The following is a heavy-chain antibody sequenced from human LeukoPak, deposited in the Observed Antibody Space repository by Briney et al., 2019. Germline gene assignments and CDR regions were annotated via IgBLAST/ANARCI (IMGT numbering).Heavy chain of an antibody. J-gene: IGHJ5*02. Sequence: ASVKVSCKASGYTFTSYGISWVRQAPGQGLEWMGWISAYNGNTNYAQKLQGRVTMTRDTSISTAYMELSRLRSDDTAVYYCARSQTEGVYCSGGSCYRLAARSYNWFDPWGQGTLVTVSS. D-gene: IGHD2-15*01. V-gene: IGHV1-18*01. CDR1: GYTFTSYG. CDR2: ISAYNGNT. CDR3: ARSQTEGVYCSGGSCYRLAARSYNWFDP.